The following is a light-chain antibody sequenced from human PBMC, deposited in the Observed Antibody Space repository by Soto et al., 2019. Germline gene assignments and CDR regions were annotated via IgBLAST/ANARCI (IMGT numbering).Light chain of an antibody. J-gene: IGLJ1*01. CDR2: DVA. V-gene: IGLV2-14*03. Sequence: QSVLTQPASVSGSPAQSITISCTGTSSDVGAYNFVSWYQHYPDKAPKVVIYDVANRPSGVSYRFSASKSGNTASLTISGLQAEDEADYYCMSFTSSNTYVFGTGTKVTVL. CDR1: SSDVGAYNF. CDR3: MSFTSSNTYV.